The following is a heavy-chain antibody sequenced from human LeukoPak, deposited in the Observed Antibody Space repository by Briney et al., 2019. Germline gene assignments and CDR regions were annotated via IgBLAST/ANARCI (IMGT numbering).Heavy chain of an antibody. J-gene: IGHJ4*02. CDR1: GYTFTNYY. CDR3: VRRQGGGWYGFDY. D-gene: IGHD6-19*01. CDR2: INPTSGAT. V-gene: IGHV1-2*02. Sequence: ASVKVSCKASGYTFTNYYINWARQAPGQGLEWMGWINPTSGATNYAQKFQGRVTMTRDTSISTAYMELSSLRFDDTALYYCVRRQGGGWYGFDYWGQGTLVTVSS.